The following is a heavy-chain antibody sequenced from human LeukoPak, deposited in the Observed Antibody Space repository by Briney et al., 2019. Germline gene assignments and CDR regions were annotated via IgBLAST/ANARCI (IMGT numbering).Heavy chain of an antibody. Sequence: GGSLRLSCAASGFTVSSYYMTWVRQAPGKRLEWVSVIYSGGGTYYADSVKGRVAISRDNSKNTVFLQMNSVRAEDTAVYYCARSYSNHLFGMDVWGQGTTVTVSS. D-gene: IGHD4-11*01. CDR3: ARSYSNHLFGMDV. V-gene: IGHV3-66*01. CDR1: GFTVSSYY. J-gene: IGHJ6*02. CDR2: IYSGGGT.